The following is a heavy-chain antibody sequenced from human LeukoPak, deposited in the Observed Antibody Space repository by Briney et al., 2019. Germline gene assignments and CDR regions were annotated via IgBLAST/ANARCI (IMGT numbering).Heavy chain of an antibody. CDR1: GFTFSDYG. CDR3: ARVGGGSPNPRNYYYYGRTV. J-gene: IGHJ6*04. V-gene: IGHV3-33*01. D-gene: IGHD2-15*01. CDR2: IWFDGGLK. Sequence: GGPLRLSCAASGFTFSDYGMHWVRQAPGKGPEWVAVIWFDGGLKYFLDSVKGRFTISRDNAKNSVYLQMNSLRAEDRAVYYLARVGGGSPNPRNYYYYGRTVWAKGTTATVSS.